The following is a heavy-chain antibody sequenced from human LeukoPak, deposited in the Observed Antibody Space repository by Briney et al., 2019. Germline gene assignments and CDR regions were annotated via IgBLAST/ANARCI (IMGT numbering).Heavy chain of an antibody. CDR2: IYYSGNT. J-gene: IGHJ4*02. Sequence: SETLSLTCTVSGGSISSYYWSWIRQPPGKGLEWIAYIYYSGNTNYNPSLKSRVPISLDTSKSQFSLKLSSVTAADTAVYYCARHLNTAMVKAHFDYWRQGTLVTVSS. D-gene: IGHD5-18*01. CDR1: GGSISSYY. CDR3: ARHLNTAMVKAHFDY. V-gene: IGHV4-59*08.